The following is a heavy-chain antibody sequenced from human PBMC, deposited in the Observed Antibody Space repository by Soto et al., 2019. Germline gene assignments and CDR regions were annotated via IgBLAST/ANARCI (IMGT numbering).Heavy chain of an antibody. Sequence: SVKVSCKASGGTFSSYAISWVRQAPGQGLEWMGGIIPIFGTANYAQKFQGRVTITADESTSAAYMELSSLRSEDTAVYYCASAAAGPPYYYYYYGMDVWGQGTTVTVSS. CDR2: IIPIFGTA. V-gene: IGHV1-69*13. CDR1: GGTFSSYA. J-gene: IGHJ6*02. CDR3: ASAAAGPPYYYYYYGMDV. D-gene: IGHD6-13*01.